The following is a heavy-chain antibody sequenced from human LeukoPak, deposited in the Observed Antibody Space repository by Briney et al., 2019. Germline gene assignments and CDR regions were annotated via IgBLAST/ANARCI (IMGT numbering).Heavy chain of an antibody. Sequence: PSETLSLTCAVYGGSFSGYYWSWIRQPPGKGLEWIGEINHSGSTNYNPSLKSRVTISVDTSKNQFSLKLSSVTAADTAVYYCARGALLLWFGEKRYNWFDPWGQGTLVTVSS. D-gene: IGHD3-10*01. J-gene: IGHJ5*02. CDR1: GGSFSGYY. CDR2: INHSGST. V-gene: IGHV4-34*01. CDR3: ARGALLLWFGEKRYNWFDP.